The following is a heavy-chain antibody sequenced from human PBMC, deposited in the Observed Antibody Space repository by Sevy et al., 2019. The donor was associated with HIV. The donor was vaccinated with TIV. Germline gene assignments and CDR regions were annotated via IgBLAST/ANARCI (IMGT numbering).Heavy chain of an antibody. CDR2: VHAGNGHT. CDR1: GYTFSNNA. Sequence: ASVKVSCKASGYTFSNNAIHWVRQAPGQRLEWMGWVHAGNGHTKFSEKFQDRVTISRDTSATTVFMDLPSLTSEDTAIYYCAGGKGGIFGVVTGQFDYWGQGTLVTVSS. J-gene: IGHJ4*02. CDR3: AGGKGGIFGVVTGQFDY. D-gene: IGHD3-3*01. V-gene: IGHV1-3*01.